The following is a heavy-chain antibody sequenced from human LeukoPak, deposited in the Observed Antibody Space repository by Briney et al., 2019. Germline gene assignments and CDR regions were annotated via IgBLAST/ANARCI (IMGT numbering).Heavy chain of an antibody. V-gene: IGHV3-23*01. CDR1: GFTFSSYA. CDR2: ISGSGGST. D-gene: IGHD2-15*01. Sequence: GGSLRLSCAASGFTFSSYAMSWVRQAPGKGLEWVSAISGSGGSTYYADSVKGRFTISRDNSKNTLYLQMNSLRAEDTAVYYCARGYCSGGTCYWAAFDIWGQGTLVTVSS. J-gene: IGHJ3*02. CDR3: ARGYCSGGTCYWAAFDI.